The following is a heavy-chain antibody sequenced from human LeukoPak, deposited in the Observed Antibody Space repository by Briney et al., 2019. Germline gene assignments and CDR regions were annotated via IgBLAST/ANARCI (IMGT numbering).Heavy chain of an antibody. V-gene: IGHV3-11*04. Sequence: GGSLRLSCAASGFTFSDYYMSWIRQAPGRGLEWVSYISSSGSTIYYADSVKGRFTISRGNAKNSLYLQMNSLRAEDTAVYYCARDQDSSSWYNYYYYYMDVWGKGTTVTTSS. CDR1: GFTFSDYY. D-gene: IGHD6-13*01. CDR2: ISSSGSTI. J-gene: IGHJ6*03. CDR3: ARDQDSSSWYNYYYYYMDV.